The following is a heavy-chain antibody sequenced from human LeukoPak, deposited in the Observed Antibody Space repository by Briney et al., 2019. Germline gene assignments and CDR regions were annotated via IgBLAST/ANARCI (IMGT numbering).Heavy chain of an antibody. V-gene: IGHV3-48*03. CDR1: GFTFSSYE. J-gene: IGHJ6*03. CDR2: ISSSGSTI. D-gene: IGHD3-22*01. CDR3: ARVPKWLWTDYYYYYMDV. Sequence: GGSLRLSCAASGFTFSSYEMNWVRQAPGKGLEWVSYISSSGSTIYYADSVKGRFTISRDNAKNSLYLQMNSLRAEDTAVYYCARVPKWLWTDYYYYYMDVWGKGTTVTVSS.